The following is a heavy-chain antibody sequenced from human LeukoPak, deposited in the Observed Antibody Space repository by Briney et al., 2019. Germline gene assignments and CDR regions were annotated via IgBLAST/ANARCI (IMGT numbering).Heavy chain of an antibody. CDR3: ARSSSSWYGESEDYYYYMDV. D-gene: IGHD6-13*01. V-gene: IGHV1-69*13. CDR2: IIPIFGTA. CDR1: GGTFISYA. Sequence: SVKVSSKASGGTFISYAISWVRQAPGQGLEWMGGIIPIFGTANYAQKFQGRVTITADESTSTAYMELSSLRSEDTAVYYCARSSSSWYGESEDYYYYMDVWGKGTTVTISS. J-gene: IGHJ6*03.